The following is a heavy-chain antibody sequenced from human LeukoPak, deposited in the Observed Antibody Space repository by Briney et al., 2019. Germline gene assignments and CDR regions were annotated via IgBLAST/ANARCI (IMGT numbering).Heavy chain of an antibody. CDR1: GFTFSSYG. D-gene: IGHD1-26*01. CDR2: ISYDGSNK. Sequence: GGSLRLSCAASGFTFSSYGMHWVRRAPGKGLEWVAVISYDGSNKYYADSVKGRFTISRDNSKNTLYLQMNSLRAEDTAVYYCAKDHSGSYYYYGMDVWGKGTTVTVSS. CDR3: AKDHSGSYYYYGMDV. J-gene: IGHJ6*04. V-gene: IGHV3-30*18.